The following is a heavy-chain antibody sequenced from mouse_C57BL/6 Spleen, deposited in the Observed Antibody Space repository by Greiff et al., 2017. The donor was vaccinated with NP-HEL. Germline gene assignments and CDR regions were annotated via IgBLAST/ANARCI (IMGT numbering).Heavy chain of an antibody. D-gene: IGHD1-1*01. CDR3: AHYYGSSEAWFAY. V-gene: IGHV14-2*01. J-gene: IGHJ3*01. CDR1: GFNITDYY. CDR2: IDPEDGET. Sequence: EVQLQQSGAELVKPGASVKLSCTASGFNITDYYMHWVKQRTEQGLEWIGRIDPEDGETKYAPKFQGKATITADTSSNTAYLQLSSLTSEDTAVYYCAHYYGSSEAWFAYWGQGTLVTVSA.